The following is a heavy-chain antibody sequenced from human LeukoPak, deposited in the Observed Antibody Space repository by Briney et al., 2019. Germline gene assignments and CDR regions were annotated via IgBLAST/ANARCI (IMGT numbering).Heavy chain of an antibody. V-gene: IGHV3-43*02. Sequence: GGSLRLSCAAPGFIFDKYVIHRVRQAPGKGLEWVSLISGDGGSTFYADSVRGRFTISRDNTRKSLSLQMSSLSSEDTALYYCARESETSGWYDYGGQGTLVSVTS. CDR1: GFIFDKYV. CDR2: ISGDGGST. J-gene: IGHJ4*02. D-gene: IGHD6-19*01. CDR3: ARESETSGWYDY.